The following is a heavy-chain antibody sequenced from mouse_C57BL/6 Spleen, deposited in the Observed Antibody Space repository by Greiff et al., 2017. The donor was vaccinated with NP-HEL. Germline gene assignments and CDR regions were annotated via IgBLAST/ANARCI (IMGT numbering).Heavy chain of an antibody. CDR3: ANYDYDRDY. Sequence: VQRVESGAELARPGASVKLSCKASGYTFTSYGISWVKQRTGQGLEWIGEIYPRSGNTYYNEKFKGKATLTADKSSSTAYMELRSLTSEDSAVYFCANYDYDRDYWGQGTTLTVSS. V-gene: IGHV1-81*01. CDR1: GYTFTSYG. D-gene: IGHD2-4*01. CDR2: IYPRSGNT. J-gene: IGHJ2*01.